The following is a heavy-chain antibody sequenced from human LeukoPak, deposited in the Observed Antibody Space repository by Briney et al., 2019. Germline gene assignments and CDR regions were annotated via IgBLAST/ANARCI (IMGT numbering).Heavy chain of an antibody. D-gene: IGHD1-7*01. CDR1: GYTFTSYG. V-gene: IGHV1-18*01. J-gene: IGHJ4*02. CDR3: ARAGGLTGTLRLNTGDY. CDR2: ISAYNGNT. Sequence: ASVKVSCKASGYTFTSYGISWVRQAPGQGLEWMGWISAYNGNTSYAQKLQGRVTMTTDTSTSTAYMELRSLRSDDTAVYYCARAGGLTGTLRLNTGDYWGQGTLVTVSS.